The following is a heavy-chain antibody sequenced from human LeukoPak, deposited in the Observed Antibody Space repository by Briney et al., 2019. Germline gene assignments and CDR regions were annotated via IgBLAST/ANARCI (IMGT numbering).Heavy chain of an antibody. CDR3: ARGYCSSITCYPYWFDP. Sequence: GESLKISCKGSGYSFTSYWIAGVRKMPGKGLEWRRIIYPGDSDTRYSPSFQGQVTISAEKSTSTAYLQWSSLKASDTAMYCCARGYCSSITCYPYWFDPWGQGTLVTVSS. V-gene: IGHV5-51*01. CDR1: GYSFTSYW. J-gene: IGHJ5*02. D-gene: IGHD2-2*01. CDR2: IYPGDSDT.